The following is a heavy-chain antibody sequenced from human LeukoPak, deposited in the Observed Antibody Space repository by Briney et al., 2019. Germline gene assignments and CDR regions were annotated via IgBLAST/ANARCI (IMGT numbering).Heavy chain of an antibody. J-gene: IGHJ4*02. V-gene: IGHV3-30*01. CDR3: VVARGGYFDY. Sequence: PGGSLRLSCAASGFTFSRYDMHWVRQAPGKGLDWVAVTSYDGSTKYYADSVKARFTTSRDNSKNTLYLQMNSLRAEDTAVYYGVVARGGYFDYWGQGTLVTVSS. D-gene: IGHD2-15*01. CDR2: TSYDGSTK. CDR1: GFTFSRYD.